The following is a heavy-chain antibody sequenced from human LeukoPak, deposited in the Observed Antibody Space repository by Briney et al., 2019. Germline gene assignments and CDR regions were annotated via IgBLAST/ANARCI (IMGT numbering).Heavy chain of an antibody. V-gene: IGHV3-74*01. CDR3: VRDDYASY. Sequence: PGGSLRLSCPASGFIFTNYWIHWVRQAPGKGLVWVSRIRNDGDAITYADSVKGRFTISRYNAKNTLYLQMNGLRVEDTAVYFCVRDDYASYWGQGTLVTVSS. CDR1: GFIFTNYW. CDR2: IRNDGDAI. J-gene: IGHJ4*02. D-gene: IGHD4-17*01.